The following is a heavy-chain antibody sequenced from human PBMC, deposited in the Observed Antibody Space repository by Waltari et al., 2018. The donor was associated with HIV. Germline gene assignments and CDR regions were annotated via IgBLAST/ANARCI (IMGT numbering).Heavy chain of an antibody. J-gene: IGHJ2*01. V-gene: IGHV1-2*04. CDR2: IKPRIGGT. CDR1: GYTFTDKF. Sequence: QVQLVQSGAELKKPGASVKVSCRASGYTFTDKFIHWVRQAPGQGLEWMVWIKPRIGGTKCAQKFQGWVSMTMDTSISTVYMELNRLTYEDTAIYYCAREEMKYFDLWGRGTLVTVSS. CDR3: AREEMKYFDL.